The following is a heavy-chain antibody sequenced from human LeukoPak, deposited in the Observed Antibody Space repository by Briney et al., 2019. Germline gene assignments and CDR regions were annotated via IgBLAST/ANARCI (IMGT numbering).Heavy chain of an antibody. CDR2: TYYRSKWYN. V-gene: IGHV6-1*01. CDR1: GDSFSSNSAA. CDR3: ARGLKKIAVADLYYFDY. J-gene: IGHJ4*02. D-gene: IGHD6-19*01. Sequence: SQTLSLTCAISGDSFSSNSAAWNWIRQSPSRGLEWLGRTYYRSKWYNDYAVSVKSRITINPDTSKNQFSLQLNSVTPEDTAVYYCARGLKKIAVADLYYFDYWGQGTLVTVSS.